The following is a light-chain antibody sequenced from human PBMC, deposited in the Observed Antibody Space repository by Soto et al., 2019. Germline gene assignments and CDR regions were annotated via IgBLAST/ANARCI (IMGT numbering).Light chain of an antibody. CDR2: AAS. J-gene: IGKJ1*01. V-gene: IGKV3-20*01. Sequence: EIVLAQSPGTLSLSPGERATLSCTASQSVSSTYFAWYQQKPGQAPRLLIYAASSRATGIPDRFSGSGSGTDFTLTISRLEPEDFAVYYCQQYGTSPRTFGQGTKVEIK. CDR1: QSVSSTY. CDR3: QQYGTSPRT.